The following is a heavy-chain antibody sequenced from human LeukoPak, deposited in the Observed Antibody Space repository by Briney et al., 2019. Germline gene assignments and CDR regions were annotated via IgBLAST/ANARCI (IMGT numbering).Heavy chain of an antibody. CDR1: GGSISSSSYY. CDR3: ARGVARSCKFHFSYYFDY. CDR2: IYHSGST. Sequence: SETLSLTWTVSGGSISSSSYYWGWIRQPPGKGLEWIGSIYHSGSTYYNPSLKSRVTISVDTSKNQFSLKLSSVTAADTAVYYCARGVARSCKFHFSYYFDYWGQGTLVTVSS. D-gene: IGHD2-8*02. J-gene: IGHJ4*02. V-gene: IGHV4-39*07.